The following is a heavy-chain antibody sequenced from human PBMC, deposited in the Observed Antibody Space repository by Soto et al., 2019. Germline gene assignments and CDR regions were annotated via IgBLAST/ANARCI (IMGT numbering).Heavy chain of an antibody. CDR1: GYTFTSYG. V-gene: IGHV1-18*01. D-gene: IGHD2-2*01. J-gene: IGHJ6*02. Sequence: ASVKVSCKASGYTFTSYGISWVRQAPGQGLEWMGRISAYNGNTNYAQKLQGRVTMTTDTSTSTAYMELRSLRSDDTAVYYCARVIKSKVVPIKYYYYGMDVWGQGTTVTVSS. CDR2: ISAYNGNT. CDR3: ARVIKSKVVPIKYYYYGMDV.